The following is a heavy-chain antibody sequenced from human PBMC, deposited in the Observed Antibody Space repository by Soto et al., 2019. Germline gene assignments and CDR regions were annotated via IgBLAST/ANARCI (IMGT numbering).Heavy chain of an antibody. V-gene: IGHV4-34*01. Sequence: SETLSLTCAVYGGSFSGYYWSWIRQPPGKGLEWIGEINHSGSTNYNPSLKSRVTISVDTSKNQFSLKLSSVTAADTAVYYCASLPGRNPIYFDYWGQGTLVTVSS. CDR1: GGSFSGYY. CDR3: ASLPGRNPIYFDY. D-gene: IGHD1-1*01. J-gene: IGHJ4*02. CDR2: INHSGST.